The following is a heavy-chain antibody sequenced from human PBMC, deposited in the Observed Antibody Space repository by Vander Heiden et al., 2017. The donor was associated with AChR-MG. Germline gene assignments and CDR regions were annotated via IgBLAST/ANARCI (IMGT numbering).Heavy chain of an antibody. CDR3: ASGIRGAFDY. J-gene: IGHJ4*02. CDR1: GFTFSSYS. D-gene: IGHD1-20*01. Sequence: EVQLVESGGGLVKPGGSLRLSCAASGFTFSSYSMNWVRQAPGKGLEWVSSISSSSSYIYYADSVKGRFTISRDNAKNSLYLQMNSLRAEDTAVYYCASGIRGAFDYWGQGTLVTVSS. V-gene: IGHV3-21*01. CDR2: ISSSSSYI.